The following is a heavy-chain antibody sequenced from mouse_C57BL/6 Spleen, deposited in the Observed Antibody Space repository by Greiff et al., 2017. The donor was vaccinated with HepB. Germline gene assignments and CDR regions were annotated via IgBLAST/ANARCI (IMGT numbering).Heavy chain of an antibody. J-gene: IGHJ1*03. V-gene: IGHV1-15*01. Sequence: QVQLQQSGAELVRPGASVTLSCTASGYTFTDYEMHWVKQTPVHGLEWIGAIDPDTGGTAYNQKFKGKAILTADKSSSTAYMELRSLTSEDSAVYYCTRWLLRWYFDVWGTGTTVTVSS. D-gene: IGHD2-3*01. CDR2: IDPDTGGT. CDR3: TRWLLRWYFDV. CDR1: GYTFTDYE.